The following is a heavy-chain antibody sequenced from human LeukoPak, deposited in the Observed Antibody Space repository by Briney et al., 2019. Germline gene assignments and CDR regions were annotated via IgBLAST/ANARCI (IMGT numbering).Heavy chain of an antibody. CDR1: GITFSSYG. CDR3: ARRSVTDSSGYPDYFDY. D-gene: IGHD3-22*01. V-gene: IGHV3-33*01. CDR2: IWYDGSNK. J-gene: IGHJ4*02. Sequence: GGSLRLSCAASGITFSSYGMHWVRQAPGKGLEWVAVIWYDGSNKYYADSVKGRFTISRDNSKNTLYLQMNSLRAEDTAVYYCARRSVTDSSGYPDYFDYWGQGTLVTVSS.